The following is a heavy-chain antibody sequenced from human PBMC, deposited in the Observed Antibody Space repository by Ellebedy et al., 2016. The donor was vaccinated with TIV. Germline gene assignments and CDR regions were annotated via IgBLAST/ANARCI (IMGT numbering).Heavy chain of an antibody. CDR3: ASPSWGTEDDF. V-gene: IGHV3-30-3*01. Sequence: GESLKISXAASGFTFSTFAMHWVRQAPGKGPEWVAIISNDGNNVNYADSVTGRFTISRDNSKRTLHLQMNSLRVEDTAIYYCASPSWGTEDDFWGQGIQVTVSS. J-gene: IGHJ4*02. CDR2: ISNDGNNV. CDR1: GFTFSTFA. D-gene: IGHD3-16*01.